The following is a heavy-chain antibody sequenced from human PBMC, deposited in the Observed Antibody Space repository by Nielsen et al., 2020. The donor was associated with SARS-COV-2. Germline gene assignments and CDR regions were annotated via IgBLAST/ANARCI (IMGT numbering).Heavy chain of an antibody. CDR3: ARGEVYYDFWSGYYGYYYGMDV. D-gene: IGHD3-3*01. CDR1: GFTFSDYY. Sequence: GESLKISCAASGFTFSDYYMSWIRQAPGKGLEWVSYISSSGYTNYVDSVKGRFTISRDNAKNSLYLQMNSLRAEDTAVYYCARGEVYYDFWSGYYGYYYGMDVWGQGTTVTVSS. J-gene: IGHJ6*02. CDR2: ISSSGYT. V-gene: IGHV3-11*06.